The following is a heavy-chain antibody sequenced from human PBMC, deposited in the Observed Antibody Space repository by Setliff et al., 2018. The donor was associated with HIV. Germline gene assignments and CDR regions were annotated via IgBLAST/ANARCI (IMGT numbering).Heavy chain of an antibody. CDR1: GFTFSHFA. D-gene: IGHD6-19*01. CDR3: AKERRGWYPDS. CDR2: IGYDGRDK. Sequence: TGGSLRLSCAASGFTFSHFAMHWVRQATGKGLEWVALIGYDGRDKYYTDSLKGRFTISRDNSNNTLYLQMNSLTTEDTAVYFCAKERRGWYPDSWGQGTLVTVSS. J-gene: IGHJ4*02. V-gene: IGHV3-30*02.